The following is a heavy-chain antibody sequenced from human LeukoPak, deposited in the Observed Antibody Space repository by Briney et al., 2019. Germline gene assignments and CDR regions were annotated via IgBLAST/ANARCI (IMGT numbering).Heavy chain of an antibody. CDR2: IYYSGST. V-gene: IGHV4-39*07. Sequence: PSETLSLTCTVSGGSINSSSYYWGWIRQPPGKGLEWIGTIYYSGSTFYTPSLKSRVTISVDTSKNQFSLKLSSVTAADTAVYYCARDSTYGDYVLQYCFDFWGQGSLVTVSS. J-gene: IGHJ4*02. CDR3: ARDSTYGDYVLQYCFDF. CDR1: GGSINSSSYY. D-gene: IGHD4-17*01.